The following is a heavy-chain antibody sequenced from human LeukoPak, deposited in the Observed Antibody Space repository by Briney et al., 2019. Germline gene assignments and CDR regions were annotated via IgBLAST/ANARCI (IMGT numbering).Heavy chain of an antibody. D-gene: IGHD1-26*01. CDR2: MKDDGNEI. Sequence: GGSLRLSCTASGFTFKNYRMTWVRQAPGKGLEWVASMKDDGNEIQYVDSAKGRFTISRDNAKNSLYLQMNNLRAEDTAEYYCARNRATNDYWGQGTLVTVSS. CDR1: GFTFKNYR. V-gene: IGHV3-7*01. CDR3: ARNRATNDY. J-gene: IGHJ4*02.